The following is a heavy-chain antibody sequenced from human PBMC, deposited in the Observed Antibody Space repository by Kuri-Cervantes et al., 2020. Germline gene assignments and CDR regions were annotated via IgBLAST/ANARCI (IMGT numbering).Heavy chain of an antibody. CDR1: GFTFSSYS. CDR2: ISSSSSYI. V-gene: IGHV3-21*03. D-gene: IGHD1-26*01. Sequence: GGALRLCCAASGFTFSSYSMNWVRQAPGKGLEWVSSISSSSSYIYYADSVKGRFTISRDNAKNSLYLQMNSLRAEDTAVYYCTKGGGSYAFDYWGQGTLVTVSS. J-gene: IGHJ4*02. CDR3: TKGGGSYAFDY.